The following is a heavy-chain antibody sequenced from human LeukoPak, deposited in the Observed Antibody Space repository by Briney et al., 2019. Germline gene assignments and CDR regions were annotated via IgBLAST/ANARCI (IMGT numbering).Heavy chain of an antibody. CDR2: ISGSGGST. Sequence: GGSLSLSCAASGFTLSSHAMSWLRPAPGEGLEWVSAISGSGGSTYYADSVKARFTISRDNSKNTLYLQMNSLRAEDTAVYYCAKVCSSSFPWVCVQHWGQGTLVTVSS. CDR3: AKVCSSSFPWVCVQH. CDR1: GFTLSSHA. V-gene: IGHV3-23*01. D-gene: IGHD6-6*01. J-gene: IGHJ1*01.